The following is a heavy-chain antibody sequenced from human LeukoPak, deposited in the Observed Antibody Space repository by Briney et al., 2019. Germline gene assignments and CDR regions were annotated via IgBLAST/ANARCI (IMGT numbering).Heavy chain of an antibody. CDR1: GFTFSSHG. J-gene: IGHJ4*02. Sequence: GGTLRLSCAASGFTFSSHGMSWVRQAPGKGLEWVSTISGSGDNTYYADSVKGRFTISRDNSKNTLYLQMNSLRAEDTAVYYCAKAAGSGSYFTEGLSRPFDYWGQGTLVTVSS. D-gene: IGHD3-10*01. V-gene: IGHV3-23*01. CDR2: ISGSGDNT. CDR3: AKAAGSGSYFTEGLSRPFDY.